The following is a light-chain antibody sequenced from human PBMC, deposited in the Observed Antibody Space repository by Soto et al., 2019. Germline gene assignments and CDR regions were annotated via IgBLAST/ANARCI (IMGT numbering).Light chain of an antibody. CDR2: KAS. J-gene: IGKJ2*01. CDR1: QSISSW. Sequence: DIQMTQSPSTLSASVGDRVTITCRASQSISSWLAWYQQNPGEAHKILIYKASSLETGVPSRFSGSGSGTEFTLTISSLQPDDFATYYCQQYDYYPYTFGQGTKMEIK. CDR3: QQYDYYPYT. V-gene: IGKV1-5*03.